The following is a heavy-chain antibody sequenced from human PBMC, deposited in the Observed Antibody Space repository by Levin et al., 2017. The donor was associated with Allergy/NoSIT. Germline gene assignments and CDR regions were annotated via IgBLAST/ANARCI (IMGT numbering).Heavy chain of an antibody. CDR1: GGSISSSSYY. D-gene: IGHD3-10*01. CDR3: ARHNSLLWFGEFLRQEYGWFDP. V-gene: IGHV4-39*01. J-gene: IGHJ5*02. CDR2: IYYSGST. Sequence: SETLSLTCTVSGGSISSSSYYWGWIRQPPGKGLEWIGSIYYSGSTYYNPSLKSRVTISVDTSKNQFSLKLSSVTAADTAVYYCARHNSLLWFGEFLRQEYGWFDPWGQGTLVTVSS.